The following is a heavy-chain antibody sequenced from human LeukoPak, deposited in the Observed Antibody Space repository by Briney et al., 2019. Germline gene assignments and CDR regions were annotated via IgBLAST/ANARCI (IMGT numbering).Heavy chain of an antibody. CDR2: ISPTGSTT. Sequence: GGSLRLSCTASGFSFSGHWMHWARQLPGKGLVRVSRISPTGSTTSYADSVKGRFTVSRDNAKNTLYLQVNNLRAEDTAVYYCARGPNSNWSGLDFWGQGTLLTVSS. D-gene: IGHD6-6*01. J-gene: IGHJ4*02. CDR3: ARGPNSNWSGLDF. V-gene: IGHV3-74*01. CDR1: GFSFSGHW.